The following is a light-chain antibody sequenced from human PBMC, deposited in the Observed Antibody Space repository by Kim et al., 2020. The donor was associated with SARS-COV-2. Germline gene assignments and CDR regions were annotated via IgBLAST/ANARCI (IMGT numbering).Light chain of an antibody. CDR1: QGVYGW. CDR3: QQANTFPLT. V-gene: IGKV1-12*01. Sequence: AAVGGRVTITWRASQGVYGWLAWYQQKPGKAPNLLIYAAATLQSGVPSRFSGSGSGTDFALTSNSRQPEDSATYYCQQANTFPLTFGGGTKVDIK. J-gene: IGKJ4*01. CDR2: AAA.